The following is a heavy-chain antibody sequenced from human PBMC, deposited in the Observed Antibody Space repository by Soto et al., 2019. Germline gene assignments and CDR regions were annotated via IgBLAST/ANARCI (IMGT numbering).Heavy chain of an antibody. CDR2: ISGSGHGT. CDR1: GFMFDNYA. Sequence: EVKLLESGGGLVPPGASARLSCITSGFMFDNYAMSWVRQSPGRGLEWVAAISGSGHGTVYTQSVQGRFIISRDKSKKTLFLQMNNLRDEDTAVYYCAKGRYFDTSGGCANYWGLETLVSVSA. CDR3: AKGRYFDTSGGCANY. D-gene: IGHD3-22*01. V-gene: IGHV3-23*01. J-gene: IGHJ4*02.